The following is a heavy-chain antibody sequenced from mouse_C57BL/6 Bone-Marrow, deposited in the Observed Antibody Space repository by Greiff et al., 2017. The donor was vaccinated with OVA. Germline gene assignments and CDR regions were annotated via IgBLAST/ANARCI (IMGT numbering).Heavy chain of an antibody. J-gene: IGHJ3*01. CDR1: GFTFSDAW. V-gene: IGHV6-6*01. CDR2: IRNKANNHAT. CDR3: TRPSLAWFAY. Sequence: GGSMNLSCAASGFTFSDAWMDWVRQSPAKGLEWVAEIRNKANNHATYYAESVKGRFTISRDDSKSSVYLQMNSLRAEDTGIYYCTRPSLAWFAYWGQGTLVTVSA.